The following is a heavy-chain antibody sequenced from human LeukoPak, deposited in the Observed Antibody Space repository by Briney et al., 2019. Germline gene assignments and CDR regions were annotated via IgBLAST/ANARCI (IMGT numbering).Heavy chain of an antibody. D-gene: IGHD5-12*01. Sequence: SETLSLTCTVSGGSISSSSYYWGWIRQPPGKGLDGIGSIYYSGSTYYNPCLKSRVTISVDTSKNQCSLKLSSLTAADTAVYYCARDGYSGNDGIWGEGTLATVSS. CDR3: ARDGYSGNDGI. J-gene: IGHJ4*02. CDR2: IYYSGST. CDR1: GGSISSSSYY. V-gene: IGHV4-39*07.